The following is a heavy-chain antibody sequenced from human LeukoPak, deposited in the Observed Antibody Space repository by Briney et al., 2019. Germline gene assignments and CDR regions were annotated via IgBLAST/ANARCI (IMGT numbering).Heavy chain of an antibody. Sequence: PGGSLRLSCEASGFTFSIFPMHWVRQAPGKGLEWVALISSGSEKYYADSVTGRFTISRDNSKNMLYLQMNSLRADDTAVYYCSRNLELSAVYYFDSWGQGTLVIVSS. CDR1: GFTFSIFP. CDR2: ISSGSEK. V-gene: IGHV3-30*04. J-gene: IGHJ4*02. D-gene: IGHD3-3*01. CDR3: SRNLELSAVYYFDS.